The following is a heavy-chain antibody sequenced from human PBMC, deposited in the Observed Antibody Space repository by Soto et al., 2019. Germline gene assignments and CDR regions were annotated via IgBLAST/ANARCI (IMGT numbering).Heavy chain of an antibody. CDR2: IDSSTKYT. V-gene: IGHV3-11*05. Sequence: QVQLVESGGGLVRPGGSLRLYCEASGFTFRDYYMTWFRQAPGKGLEWLSYIDSSTKYTNYADSVKGRFTISRDTAKNSLYLQMNSLRADDTAVYYCAREYYYTMDVWGQGTMVTVSS. CDR3: AREYYYTMDV. J-gene: IGHJ6*02. CDR1: GFTFRDYY.